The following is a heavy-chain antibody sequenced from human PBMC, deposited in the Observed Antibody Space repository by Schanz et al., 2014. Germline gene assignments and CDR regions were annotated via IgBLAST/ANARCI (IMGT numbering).Heavy chain of an antibody. CDR1: GDSISSSRYC. V-gene: IGHV4-39*01. D-gene: IGHD2-21*01. CDR3: ARPGAYCGGDCYDY. J-gene: IGHJ4*02. Sequence: QLQLQESGPGLVKPSETLSLTCTVSGDSISSSRYCWGWIRQPPGKGLEWIGSIYYSGSTYYNPSLKSRSTISVDPSKTQFSLKRTSVTAADTAVYYCARPGAYCGGDCYDYWGQGTLVTVSS. CDR2: IYYSGST.